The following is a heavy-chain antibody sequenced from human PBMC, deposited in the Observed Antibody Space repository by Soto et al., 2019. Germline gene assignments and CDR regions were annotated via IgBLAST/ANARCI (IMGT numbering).Heavy chain of an antibody. D-gene: IGHD2-21*02. CDR2: IIPVLGVT. CDR1: GSTFSSYT. CDR3: ARRRYCGADCYSKYYYGMDV. J-gene: IGHJ6*02. V-gene: IGHV1-69*02. Sequence: QVQLVQSGAEVKKPGSSVKVSCQASGSTFSSYTVSWVRQAPGQGLEWMGRIIPVLGVTNYAPKFKGRVTISADKYKTTAYMELSSLRSGDTAVYYCARRRYCGADCYSKYYYGMDVWGQGTTVTVSS.